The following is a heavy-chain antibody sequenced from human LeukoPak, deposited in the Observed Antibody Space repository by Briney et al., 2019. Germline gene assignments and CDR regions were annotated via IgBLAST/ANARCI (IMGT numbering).Heavy chain of an antibody. V-gene: IGHV1-69*13. CDR2: IIPIFGTA. J-gene: IGHJ6*03. D-gene: IGHD2-15*01. CDR1: GGTFSSYA. Sequence: SVKVSCKAFGGTFSSYAISWVRQAPGQGLEWMGGIIPIFGTANYAQKFQGRVTITADESTSTAYMELSSLRSEDTAVYYCARGGAYYYYMDVWGKGTTVTISS. CDR3: ARGGAYYYYMDV.